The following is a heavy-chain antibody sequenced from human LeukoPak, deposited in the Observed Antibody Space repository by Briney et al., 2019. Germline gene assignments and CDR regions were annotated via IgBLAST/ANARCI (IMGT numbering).Heavy chain of an antibody. D-gene: IGHD1-7*01. V-gene: IGHV1-69*13. J-gene: IGHJ4*02. CDR1: GGTFSSYA. CDR3: ARGITGTTSN. Sequence: GASVKVSCKASGGTFSSYAMSWVRQAPGQWLEWVGGIFPIFGTANYAQKFQGRVTITADESTSTAYLELSSLRAEDTAVYYCARGITGTTSNWGQGTLGTVSS. CDR2: IFPIFGTA.